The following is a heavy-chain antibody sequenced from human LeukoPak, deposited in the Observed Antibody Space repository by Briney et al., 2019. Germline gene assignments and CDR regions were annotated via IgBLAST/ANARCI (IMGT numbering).Heavy chain of an antibody. CDR1: GGSISSYY. D-gene: IGHD5-24*01. CDR3: ARGGDGQFDY. Sequence: NTSETLSLTCTVSGGSISSYYWSWIRQPPGKGLEWIGYIYYSGSTNYNPSLKSRVTISVDTSKNQFSLKLSSVTAADTAVYYCARGGDGQFDYWGQGTLVTVSS. CDR2: IYYSGST. V-gene: IGHV4-59*01. J-gene: IGHJ4*02.